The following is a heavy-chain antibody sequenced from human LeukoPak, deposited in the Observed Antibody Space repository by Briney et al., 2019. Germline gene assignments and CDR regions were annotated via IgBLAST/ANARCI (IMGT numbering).Heavy chain of an antibody. D-gene: IGHD5-12*01. CDR1: GFTFSSYA. V-gene: IGHV3-30-3*01. Sequence: GRSLRLSCAASGFTFSSYAMHWVRQAPGKGLEWVAVISYDGSNKYYADSVKGRFTSSRDNSKNTLYLQMNSLRAEDTAVYYCARARGYSGYASLDYWGQGTLVTVSS. J-gene: IGHJ4*02. CDR2: ISYDGSNK. CDR3: ARARGYSGYASLDY.